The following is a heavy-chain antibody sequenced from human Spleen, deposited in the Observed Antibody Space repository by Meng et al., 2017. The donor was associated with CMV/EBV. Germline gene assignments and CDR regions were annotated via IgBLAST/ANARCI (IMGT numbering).Heavy chain of an antibody. CDR3: ASSLDTYGRYGMDV. Sequence: GESLKISCAASGLTVSVHYMIWVRQAPGKGLEWVSVIYSDGNTLYADSVKGRFTISRDNSKNTLYLQMNSLRGEDTAVYYRASSLDTYGRYGMDVWGQGTTVTVSS. V-gene: IGHV3-53*01. CDR2: IYSDGNT. J-gene: IGHJ6*02. CDR1: GLTVSVHY. D-gene: IGHD5-18*01.